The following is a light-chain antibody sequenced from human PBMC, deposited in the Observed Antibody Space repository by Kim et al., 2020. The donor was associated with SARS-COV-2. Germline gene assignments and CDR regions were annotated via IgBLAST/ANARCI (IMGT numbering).Light chain of an antibody. CDR2: DAS. CDR1: QSVSSY. V-gene: IGKV3-11*01. Sequence: EIVLTQSPATLSLSPGERATLSCRASQSVSSYLAWYQQKPGQAPRLLIYDASNRATGIPARFSGSGSGTDFTLTISSLEPEDFAVYYCRQRSNAITFGQGTRLEIK. CDR3: RQRSNAIT. J-gene: IGKJ5*01.